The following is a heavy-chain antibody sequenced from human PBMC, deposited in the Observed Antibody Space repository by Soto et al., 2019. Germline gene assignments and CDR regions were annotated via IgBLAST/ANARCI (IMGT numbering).Heavy chain of an antibody. V-gene: IGHV2-5*02. D-gene: IGHD1-26*01. J-gene: IGHJ5*02. Sequence: QITLKESGPTLVEPTQTLTLTCSFSGFSLTTSGVGVGWLRRAPGKALECLGIIYWDDDRRYNPSLKDRLTITKDTSINQVVLSITYSEPVDTVTYYCAHRFPYRTSWDVGLFDTWGLGTLVAVA. CDR3: AHRFPYRTSWDVGLFDT. CDR2: IYWDDDR. CDR1: GFSLTTSGVG.